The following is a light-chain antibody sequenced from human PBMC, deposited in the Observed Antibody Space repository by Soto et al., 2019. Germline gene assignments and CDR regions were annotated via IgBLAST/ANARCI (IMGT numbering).Light chain of an antibody. CDR2: LGS. V-gene: IGKV2-28*01. Sequence: DIVMTQSPLSLPVTAGEPASISSRSSQSLLHSNGYNYFDWYLKTPGQSPKLLIYLGSYRASGVPDRFSGSGSGTDFTLKISRVEAEDAGVYYCMQALQTRTFGQGTKVDIK. CDR1: QSLLHSNGYNY. J-gene: IGKJ1*01. CDR3: MQALQTRT.